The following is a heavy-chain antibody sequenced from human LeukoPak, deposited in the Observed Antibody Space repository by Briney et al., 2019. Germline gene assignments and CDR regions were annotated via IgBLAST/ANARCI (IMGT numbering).Heavy chain of an antibody. D-gene: IGHD1-26*01. CDR2: ISSSSSYI. Sequence: GGSLRLSCAASGFTFSSYSMNWVRQAPGKGLEWVSSISSSSSYIYYADSVKGRFTISRNNAKNSLYLQMNSLRAEDTAVYYCARDLDFMWELRSDAFDIWGQGTMVTVSS. V-gene: IGHV3-21*01. J-gene: IGHJ3*02. CDR3: ARDLDFMWELRSDAFDI. CDR1: GFTFSSYS.